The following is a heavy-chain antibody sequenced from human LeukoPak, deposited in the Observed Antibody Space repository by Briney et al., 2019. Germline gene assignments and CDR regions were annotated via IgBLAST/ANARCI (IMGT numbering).Heavy chain of an antibody. CDR2: IYSGGST. CDR3: ARDYYYDSSGYRIFDY. V-gene: IGHV3-66*01. J-gene: IGHJ4*02. D-gene: IGHD3-22*01. Sequence: GGSLRLSCAASGFTVSNNYMNWVRQAPGKGLEWVSVIYSGGSTYYADSVKGRFTISRDNSKNTLYLQMNSLRAEDTAVYYCARDYYYDSSGYRIFDYWGQGTLVTVSS. CDR1: GFTVSNNY.